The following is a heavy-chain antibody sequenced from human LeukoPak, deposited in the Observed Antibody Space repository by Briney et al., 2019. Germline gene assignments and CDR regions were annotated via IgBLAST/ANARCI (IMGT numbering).Heavy chain of an antibody. CDR2: IYYSGST. V-gene: IGHV4-59*01. CDR3: ARVWRYYDSSGYYSNWFDP. D-gene: IGHD3-22*01. J-gene: IGHJ5*02. CDR1: GGSISSYY. Sequence: SETLSLTCTVSGGSISSYYWSWIRQPPGEGLEWIGYIYYSGSTNYNPSLKSRVTISVDPSKNQFSLKLSSVTAADTAVYYCARVWRYYDSSGYYSNWFDPWGQGTLVTVSS.